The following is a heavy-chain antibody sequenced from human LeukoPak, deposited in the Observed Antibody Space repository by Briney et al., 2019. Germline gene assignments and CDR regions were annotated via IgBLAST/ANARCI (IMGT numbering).Heavy chain of an antibody. CDR1: GGSISSTSYY. Sequence: PSETLSLTCTVSGGSISSTSYYWGWIRQPPGKGLEWIGSIYFTGTTYYNPSLKSRATISLDTSKKQFSLKLSSVTAADTAVYYCARDPYSGYEPIFDYWGQGTLVTVSS. D-gene: IGHD5-12*01. J-gene: IGHJ4*02. CDR2: IYFTGTT. V-gene: IGHV4-39*07. CDR3: ARDPYSGYEPIFDY.